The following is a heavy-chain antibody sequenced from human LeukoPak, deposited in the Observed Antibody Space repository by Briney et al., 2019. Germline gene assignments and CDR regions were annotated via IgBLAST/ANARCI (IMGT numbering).Heavy chain of an antibody. J-gene: IGHJ4*02. CDR2: IGGSVGSM. D-gene: IGHD6-13*01. CDR1: GFTFSSYV. V-gene: IGHV3-23*01. CDR3: AKRGNSWDLFDY. Sequence: GGSLRLSCTASGFTFSSYVMSWVRQAPGKGLEWVSNIGGSVGSMFYADSVKGRFAISRDNSKNTLFLQMNNLRVEDTAVYYCAKRGNSWDLFDYWGQGTLVTVSS.